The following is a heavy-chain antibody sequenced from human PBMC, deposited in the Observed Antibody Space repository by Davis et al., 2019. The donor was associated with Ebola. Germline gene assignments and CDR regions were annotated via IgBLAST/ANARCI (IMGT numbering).Heavy chain of an antibody. V-gene: IGHV3-21*06. D-gene: IGHD2-15*01. Sequence: GESLKISCTAFGITLSSYRINWVRQAPGKGLEWVACISGSGYYIYYADSLKGRFTISRDNAKSSVFLQMNSLGPEDTAVYYCARDMSDIPPLYHFHMDVWGKGTTVTVSS. CDR1: GITLSSYR. CDR3: ARDMSDIPPLYHFHMDV. J-gene: IGHJ6*04. CDR2: ISGSGYYI.